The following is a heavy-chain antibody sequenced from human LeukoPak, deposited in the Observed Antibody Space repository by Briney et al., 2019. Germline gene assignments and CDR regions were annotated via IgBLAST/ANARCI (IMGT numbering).Heavy chain of an antibody. D-gene: IGHD3-10*01. J-gene: IGHJ6*02. CDR1: GGSVSSGSYY. CDR3: ARDRGNTGTDYYYYYGMDV. V-gene: IGHV4-61*01. CDR2: IYYSGST. Sequence: SETLSLTCTVSGGSVSSGSYYWSWIRQPPGKGLEWIGYIYYSGSTNYNPSLKSRVTISVDTSKNQFSLKLSSVTAADTAVYYCARDRGNTGTDYYYYYGMDVWGQGTTVTVSS.